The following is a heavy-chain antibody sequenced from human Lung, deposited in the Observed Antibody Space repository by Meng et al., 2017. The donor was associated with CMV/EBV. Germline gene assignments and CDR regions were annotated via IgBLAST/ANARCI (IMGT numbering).Heavy chain of an antibody. J-gene: IGHJ4*02. D-gene: IGHD3-3*01. CDR2: MYYSGDT. CDR1: GGSTRSSDYY. V-gene: IGHV4-39*07. CDR3: TRSHFGVVTEIIYFDY. Sequence: SXSXSLXCNVSGGSTRSSDYYWGWIRQPPGKGLEWIGSMYYSGDTYYNPSLKSRVIIAVDTSKTQFSLKLSSVTAADTAVYYCTRSHFGVVTEIIYFDYWXPGALVTVSS.